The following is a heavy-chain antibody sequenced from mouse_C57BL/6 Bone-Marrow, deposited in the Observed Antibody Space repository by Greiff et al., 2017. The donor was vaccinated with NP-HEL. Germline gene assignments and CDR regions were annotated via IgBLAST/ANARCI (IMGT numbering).Heavy chain of an antibody. CDR3: ARYTTVVDEGFDV. V-gene: IGHV1-69*01. CDR1: GYTFTSYW. Sequence: VKLVESGAELVMPGASVKLSCKASGYTFTSYWMHWVKQRPGQGLEWIGEIDPSDSYTNYNQKFKGKSTLTVDKSSSTAYMQLSSLTSEDSAVYYCARYTTVVDEGFDVWGTGTTVTVSS. CDR2: IDPSDSYT. J-gene: IGHJ1*03. D-gene: IGHD1-1*01.